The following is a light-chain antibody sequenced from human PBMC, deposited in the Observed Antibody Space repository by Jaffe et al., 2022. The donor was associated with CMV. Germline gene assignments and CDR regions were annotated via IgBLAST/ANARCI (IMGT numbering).Light chain of an antibody. J-gene: IGKJ4*01. CDR2: DAS. Sequence: EIVLTQSPGTLSLSPGEKATLSCRASPSVSNSFLAWYQHKPGRPPRLLIYDASNRAPGIPDRFSGSGSGTDFTLTISRLEPEDFAVYYCQQYGNLPLTFGGGTKMDIK. V-gene: IGKV3-20*01. CDR1: PSVSNSF. CDR3: QQYGNLPLT.